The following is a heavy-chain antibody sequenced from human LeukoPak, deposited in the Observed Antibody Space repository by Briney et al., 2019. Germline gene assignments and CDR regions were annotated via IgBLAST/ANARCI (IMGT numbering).Heavy chain of an antibody. D-gene: IGHD6-13*01. Sequence: SETLSLTCTVSGGSISSYYWSWIRQPAGKGLEWIGEINHSGSTNYNPSLKSRVTISVDTSKNQFSLKLSSVTAADTAVYYCARKRGIAAAIFDYWGQGTLVTVSS. CDR1: GGSISSYY. CDR2: INHSGST. CDR3: ARKRGIAAAIFDY. J-gene: IGHJ4*02. V-gene: IGHV4-34*01.